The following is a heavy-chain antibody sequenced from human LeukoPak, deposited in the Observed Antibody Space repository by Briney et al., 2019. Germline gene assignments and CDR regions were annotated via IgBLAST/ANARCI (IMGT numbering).Heavy chain of an antibody. CDR1: GFTFSGYG. Sequence: GGSLRLSCAASGFTFSGYGMHWVRQAPGKGLQWVAFIRNDGSNKYYADSVKGRFTISRDNSKNTLYLQMNSLRNEDTAVYYCANMWGYWDYWGQGTLVTVSS. CDR2: IRNDGSNK. J-gene: IGHJ4*02. CDR3: ANMWGYWDY. V-gene: IGHV3-30*02. D-gene: IGHD2-8*02.